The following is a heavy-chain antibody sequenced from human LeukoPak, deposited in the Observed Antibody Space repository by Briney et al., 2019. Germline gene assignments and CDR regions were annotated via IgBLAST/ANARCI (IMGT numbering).Heavy chain of an antibody. D-gene: IGHD3-22*01. CDR3: AKGRGLIGGAFDI. J-gene: IGHJ3*02. CDR1: GFTFDKYA. V-gene: IGHV3-43*01. CDR2: ISWDGGST. Sequence: GGSLRLSCAASGFTFDKYAMHWVRQTPGKGLEWVSLISWDGGSTYYADSVKGRFTISRDNSKNSQYLQMNSLRIEDTALYFCAKGRGLIGGAFDIWGQGTMVTVSS.